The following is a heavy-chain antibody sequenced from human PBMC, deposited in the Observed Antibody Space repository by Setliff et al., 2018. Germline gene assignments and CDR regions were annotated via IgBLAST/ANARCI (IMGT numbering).Heavy chain of an antibody. CDR2: IYHGGDT. CDR3: ARTGTYRYFDY. D-gene: IGHD1-1*01. Sequence: PSETLSLTCTVSGGSINSGVYYWGWIRQPPGKRLEWIGRIYHGGDTYYNASLKSRLTISVDTSKNQFSLKLRSVTAADTAVYYCARTGTYRYFDYWGQGALVTSPQ. V-gene: IGHV4-39*01. J-gene: IGHJ4*02. CDR1: GGSINSGVYY.